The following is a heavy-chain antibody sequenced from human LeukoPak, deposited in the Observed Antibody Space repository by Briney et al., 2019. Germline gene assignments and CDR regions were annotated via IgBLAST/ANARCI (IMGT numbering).Heavy chain of an antibody. Sequence: ASVKVSCKASGYTFTIYGISWVRQAPGQGLEWMGWISAYNGNTNYAQKLQGRVTMTTDTSTSTAYMELRSLRSDDTAVYYCARDLGDIEEYYFDYWGQGTLVTVSS. J-gene: IGHJ4*02. CDR1: GYTFTIYG. V-gene: IGHV1-18*04. CDR3: ARDLGDIEEYYFDY. D-gene: IGHD3-16*01. CDR2: ISAYNGNT.